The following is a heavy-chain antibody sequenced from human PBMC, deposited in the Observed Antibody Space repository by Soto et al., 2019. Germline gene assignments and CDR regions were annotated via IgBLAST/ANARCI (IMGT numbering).Heavy chain of an antibody. CDR2: INSDGSSI. CDR1: GFTFSNYW. D-gene: IGHD3-16*01. Sequence: EVQLVESGGGLVQPGGSPRLSCAASGFTFSNYWMHWVRQAPGKGLVWVSRINSDGSSISYADSVKGRFTISRDNAKNTLYLQLNSLRAEDTAVYSCARGGGDYGDYWGQGTLVTVSS. J-gene: IGHJ4*02. V-gene: IGHV3-74*01. CDR3: ARGGGDYGDY.